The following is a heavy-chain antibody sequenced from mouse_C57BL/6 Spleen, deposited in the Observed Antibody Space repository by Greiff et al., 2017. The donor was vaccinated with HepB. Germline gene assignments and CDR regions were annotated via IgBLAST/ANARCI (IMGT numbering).Heavy chain of an antibody. CDR3: ARSITTVVEGY. CDR1: GYTFTSYW. J-gene: IGHJ2*01. V-gene: IGHV1-50*01. D-gene: IGHD1-1*01. CDR2: IDPSDSYT. Sequence: VQLQQSGAELVKPGASVKLSCKASGYTFTSYWMQWVKQRPGQGLEWIGEIDPSDSYTNYNQKFKGKATLTVDTSSSTAYMQLSSLTSEVSAGSCCARSITTVVEGYWGQGTTLTVSS.